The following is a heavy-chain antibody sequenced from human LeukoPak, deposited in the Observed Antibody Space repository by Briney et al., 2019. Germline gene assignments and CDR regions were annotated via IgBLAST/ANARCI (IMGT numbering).Heavy chain of an antibody. Sequence: GGSLRLSCAASGFAFSRYAMSWVRQTPGKGLEWVSGVGDSGASTYYADSVKGRFTISRDNSKNTLYLQMNSLRAEDTAIYYCAKVEFGDRYFFECWGQGTLVTVSS. J-gene: IGHJ4*02. V-gene: IGHV3-23*01. D-gene: IGHD2-21*01. CDR1: GFAFSRYA. CDR2: VGDSGAST. CDR3: AKVEFGDRYFFEC.